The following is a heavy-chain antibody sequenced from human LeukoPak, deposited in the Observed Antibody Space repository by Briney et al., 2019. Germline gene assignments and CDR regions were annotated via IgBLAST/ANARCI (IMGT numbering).Heavy chain of an antibody. CDR1: GGSFSGYY. V-gene: IGHV4-34*01. CDR2: INHSGST. D-gene: IGHD2-2*01. CDR3: AGHPNCSSTSCATYYYYGMDV. J-gene: IGHJ6*02. Sequence: SETLSLTCAVYGGSFSGYYWSWIRQPPGKGLEWIGEINHSGSTNYNPSLKSRVTISVDKSKNQFSLKLSSVTAADTAVYYCAGHPNCSSTSCATYYYYGMDVWGQGTTVTVSS.